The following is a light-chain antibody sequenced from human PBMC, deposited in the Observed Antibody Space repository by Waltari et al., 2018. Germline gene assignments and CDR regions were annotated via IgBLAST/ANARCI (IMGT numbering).Light chain of an antibody. CDR2: DVT. J-gene: IGLJ2*01. Sequence: QSALTQPASVSGSPGQSTTISCTGANNDIGYYNFVFWYPRHPGKAPILMIFDVTRWSSGVSHRFSGSKAGNTASLTISGLQPEDEADYFCASYTSTNTVVFGGGTRVTVL. CDR1: NNDIGYYNF. V-gene: IGLV2-14*01. CDR3: ASYTSTNTVV.